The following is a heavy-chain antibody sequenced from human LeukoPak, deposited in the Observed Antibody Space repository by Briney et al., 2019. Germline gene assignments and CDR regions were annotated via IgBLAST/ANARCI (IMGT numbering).Heavy chain of an antibody. J-gene: IGHJ4*01. Sequence: PGGSLRLSCSASGFPFSTLGMHWVRQAPGKGLEHVSTIGSDGDGTYYADSVKDRFIISRDNSKNVVYLQMSSLRPEDTAVYYCVSPVFINFWGQGTLVTVSS. CDR2: IGSDGDGT. CDR3: VSPVFINF. D-gene: IGHD1-14*01. CDR1: GFPFSTLG. V-gene: IGHV3-64D*06.